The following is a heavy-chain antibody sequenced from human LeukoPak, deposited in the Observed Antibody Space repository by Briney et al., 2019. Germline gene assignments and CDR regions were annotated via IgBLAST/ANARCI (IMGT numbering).Heavy chain of an antibody. V-gene: IGHV3-30*18. Sequence: TGGSLRLSCEASGFTFSTYGMHWVRQAPGKGLEWVAIISFDENNKYYADSVKGRFTISRDNSKNTLYLQMNSLRLEDTAVYYCAKKYSTGLDPWGQGTLVTVSS. CDR2: ISFDENNK. D-gene: IGHD1-26*01. CDR1: GFTFSTYG. CDR3: AKKYSTGLDP. J-gene: IGHJ5*02.